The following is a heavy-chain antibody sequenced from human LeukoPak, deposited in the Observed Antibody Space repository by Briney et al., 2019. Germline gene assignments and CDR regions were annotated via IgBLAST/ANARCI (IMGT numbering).Heavy chain of an antibody. CDR1: GGSISSSSYY. Sequence: SETLSLTCTVSGGSISSSSYYWGWIRQPPGKGLEWIGSIYYSGSTYYNPSLKSRVTISVDMSKNQFSLKLSSVTAADTAVYYCARVTTGYCSGGSCYSGDYFDYWGQGTLVTVSS. J-gene: IGHJ4*02. CDR2: IYYSGST. CDR3: ARVTTGYCSGGSCYSGDYFDY. D-gene: IGHD2-15*01. V-gene: IGHV4-39*07.